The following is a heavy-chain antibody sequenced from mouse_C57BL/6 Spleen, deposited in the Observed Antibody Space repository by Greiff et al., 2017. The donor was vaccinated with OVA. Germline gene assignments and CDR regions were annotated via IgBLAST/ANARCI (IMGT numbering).Heavy chain of an antibody. CDR3: ARALTGGAWFAY. J-gene: IGHJ3*01. CDR1: GYTFTSYW. Sequence: VQLQQPGAELVKPGASVKLSCKASGYTFTSYWMHWVKQRPGRGLEWLGRIAPNSGGTKYNEKFKSKATLTVDKPSSTAYMQLSSLTSEDSAVYYCARALTGGAWFAYWGQGTLVTVSA. V-gene: IGHV1-72*01. D-gene: IGHD4-1*01. CDR2: IAPNSGGT.